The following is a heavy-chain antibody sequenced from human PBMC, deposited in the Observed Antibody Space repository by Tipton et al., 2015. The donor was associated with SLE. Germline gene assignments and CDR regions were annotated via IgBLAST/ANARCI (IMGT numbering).Heavy chain of an antibody. CDR1: GGSISSHY. D-gene: IGHD1-20*01. Sequence: TLSLTCTVSGGSISSHYWSWIRQPPGKGLEWIGYIYYSGSTNYNPSLKSRVTISVDTSKNQFSLKLSSVTAADTAVYYCARGVTGIVGEHWGQGTLVTVSS. V-gene: IGHV4-59*11. CDR3: ARGVTGIVGEH. CDR2: IYYSGST. J-gene: IGHJ1*01.